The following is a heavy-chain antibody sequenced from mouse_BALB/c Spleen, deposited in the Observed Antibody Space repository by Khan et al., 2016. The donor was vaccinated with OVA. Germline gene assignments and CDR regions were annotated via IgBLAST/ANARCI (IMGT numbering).Heavy chain of an antibody. J-gene: IGHJ3*01. CDR2: INPSNGYT. CDR3: VRDGAYHRNDGWFAY. D-gene: IGHD2-14*01. Sequence: QVQLQQSGAELARPGASVKMSCKASGYTFTSYTIHWIKLRPGQGLEWIGFINPSNGYTNYNQKFKDKATLTADKSSTTVYMQLSSLTSDDSAVYNCVRDGAYHRNDGWFAYWAQGTLVTVSA. CDR1: GYTFTSYT. V-gene: IGHV1-4*01.